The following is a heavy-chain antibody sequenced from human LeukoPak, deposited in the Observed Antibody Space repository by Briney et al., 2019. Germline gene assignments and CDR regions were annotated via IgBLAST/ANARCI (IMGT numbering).Heavy chain of an antibody. CDR1: GFPFSNAW. CDR2: IKSKTDGGTT. V-gene: IGHV3-15*01. D-gene: IGHD3-22*01. CDR3: TTVGIWKIITGEDH. J-gene: IGHJ4*02. Sequence: GGSLRLSCAVFGSGFPFSNAWMSWVRQAPGKGLEWVGRIKSKTDGGTTDYAAPVKGRFTILRDDSKNTLYLQMNSLKTEDTAVYYCTTVGIWKIITGEDHWGQGTLVTVSS.